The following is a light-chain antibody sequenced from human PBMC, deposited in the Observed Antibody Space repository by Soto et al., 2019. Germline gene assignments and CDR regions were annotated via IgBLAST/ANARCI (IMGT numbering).Light chain of an antibody. Sequence: QSALTQPASVSGSPGQSITISCTGTSSDVGNYNLVSVSWYQQQSGKAPKLMIYEGTKRPSGVSNRFSGSKSGNTASLTISGLQAEDEADYYCCSYACNRIWVFGGGTKVTVL. V-gene: IGLV2-23*01. CDR1: SSDVGNYNL. CDR3: CSYACNRIWV. J-gene: IGLJ3*02. CDR2: EGT.